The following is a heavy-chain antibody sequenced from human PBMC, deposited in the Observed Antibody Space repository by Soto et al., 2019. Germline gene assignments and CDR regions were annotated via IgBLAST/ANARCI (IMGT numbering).Heavy chain of an antibody. V-gene: IGHV4-39*01. CDR1: GGSISSSSYY. Sequence: SETLSLTCTVSGGSISSSSYYWGWIRQPPGKGLEWIGSIYYRGSTYYNPSLESRVTISVDTSQNQFSLKLSSVTAADTAVYYCAGRTTAGSGVWFDPWGQGTLVTVSS. CDR3: AGRTTAGSGVWFDP. J-gene: IGHJ5*02. CDR2: IYYRGST. D-gene: IGHD6-13*01.